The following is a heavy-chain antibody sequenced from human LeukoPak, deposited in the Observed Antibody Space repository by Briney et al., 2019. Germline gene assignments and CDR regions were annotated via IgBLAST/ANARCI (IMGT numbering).Heavy chain of an antibody. V-gene: IGHV4-34*01. Sequence: SEALSLTCAVYGASFSYDYWSWIRQAPGKGLEWIGEINHSGSITYNPSLKSRVTISAEKSKSQFSLRLTSVTAADTAVYYCAKGVWAPRFDSWGQGTLVTVSS. CDR2: INHSGSI. J-gene: IGHJ5*01. CDR1: GASFSYDY. D-gene: IGHD7-27*01. CDR3: AKGVWAPRFDS.